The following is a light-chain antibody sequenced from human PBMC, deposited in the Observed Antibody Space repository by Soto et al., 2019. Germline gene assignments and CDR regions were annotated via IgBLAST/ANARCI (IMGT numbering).Light chain of an antibody. V-gene: IGLV2-14*01. CDR2: DVS. Sequence: QSALTQPASVSGSPGQSITISCTGTSSDVGGYNYVSWYQQHPGKAPKLMIYDVSNRRSGVSNRFSGSKSGNTASLTISGLQAEDEADYYCSSYTSSSLWVFGTGTKLTVL. CDR1: SSDVGGYNY. J-gene: IGLJ1*01. CDR3: SSYTSSSLWV.